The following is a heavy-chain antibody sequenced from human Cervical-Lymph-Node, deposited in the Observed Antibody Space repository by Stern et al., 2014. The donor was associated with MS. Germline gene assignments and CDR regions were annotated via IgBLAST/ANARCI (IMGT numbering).Heavy chain of an antibody. CDR2: VSANGTVK. CDR1: GFTFSAYA. D-gene: IGHD4-23*01. Sequence: VQLVQSGGGVVQPGRSLRISCAASGFTFSAYAMHWVRQAPGKGLEWLARVSANGTVKNSTDSVKGRLTIPSDNSKHTQYLKMNSLITEDAAVYYGVKLGGNVHHYFDWWGQGALVTVSS. J-gene: IGHJ4*02. V-gene: IGHV3-30*14. CDR3: VKLGGNVHHYFDW.